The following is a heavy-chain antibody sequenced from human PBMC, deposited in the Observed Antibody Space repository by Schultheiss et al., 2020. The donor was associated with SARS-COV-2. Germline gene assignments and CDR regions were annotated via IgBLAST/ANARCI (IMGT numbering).Heavy chain of an antibody. V-gene: IGHV4-4*08. CDR2: IYASGSASGST. Sequence: SETLSLTCTVSGGSISSYYWGWIRQPPGKGLEWIGSIYASGSASGSTKYNPSLKSRVTISVDTSKNQFSLKLSSVTAADTAVYYCAREVGWSRRDWFDPWGQGTLVTVSS. J-gene: IGHJ5*02. D-gene: IGHD6-19*01. CDR3: AREVGWSRRDWFDP. CDR1: GGSISSYY.